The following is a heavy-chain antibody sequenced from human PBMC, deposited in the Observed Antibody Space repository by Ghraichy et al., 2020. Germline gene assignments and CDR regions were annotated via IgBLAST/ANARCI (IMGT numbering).Heavy chain of an antibody. CDR2: ISAYNGNT. J-gene: IGHJ6*02. CDR1: GYTFTSYG. CDR3: ARDEDYGDYVLGLSRPYYYYGMDV. D-gene: IGHD4-17*01. V-gene: IGHV1-18*01. Sequence: ASVKVSCKASGYTFTSYGISWVRQAPGQGLEWMGWISAYNGNTNYAQKLQGRVTMTTDTSTSTAYMELRSLRSDDTAVYYCARDEDYGDYVLGLSRPYYYYGMDVWGQGTTVTVSS.